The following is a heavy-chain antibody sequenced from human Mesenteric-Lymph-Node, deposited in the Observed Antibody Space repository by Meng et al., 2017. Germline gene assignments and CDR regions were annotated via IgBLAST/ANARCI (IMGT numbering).Heavy chain of an antibody. CDR3: ARASYSWNLGDF. Sequence: QVQLQESGPGLVKPSETLSLPCTFSGGSITSNNWWTWVRQPPGKGLEWIGEISQRGSTNYNPSLKSRVTISLDKSKNQFFLTLNSVTAADTAVYYCARASYSWNLGDFWGQGTLVTVSS. J-gene: IGHJ4*02. CDR1: GGSITSNNW. D-gene: IGHD1-20*01. CDR2: ISQRGST. V-gene: IGHV4-4*02.